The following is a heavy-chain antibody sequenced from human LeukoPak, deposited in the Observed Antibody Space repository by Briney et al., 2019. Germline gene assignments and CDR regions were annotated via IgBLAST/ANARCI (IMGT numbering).Heavy chain of an antibody. D-gene: IGHD6-6*01. CDR3: AKSGAARFDI. J-gene: IGHJ3*02. CDR1: GFTFSSYA. CDR2: FSGSGGST. V-gene: IGHV3-23*01. Sequence: GSLRLSCAASGFTFSSYAMSWVRQAPEKGLEWVSSFSGSGGSTYYADSVKGRFTISRDNSKYTLYLQMNSLRAEDTAVYYCAKSGAARFDIWGQGTMVTVSS.